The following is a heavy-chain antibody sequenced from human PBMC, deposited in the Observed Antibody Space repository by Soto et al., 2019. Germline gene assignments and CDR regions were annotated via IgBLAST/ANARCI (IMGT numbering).Heavy chain of an antibody. CDR3: ARDGGHYDYDSSGSPYYFDY. V-gene: IGHV4-30-4*01. J-gene: IGHJ4*02. CDR2: IYYSVST. Sequence: SETLSLICTVSGGSISSGDYYGSWIRHPPGKGLEWIGYIYYSVSTYYNPSLKSRVTISVDTSKNQFSLKLSSVTAADTAVYYCARDGGHYDYDSSGSPYYFDYWGQGTVLTVSS. D-gene: IGHD3-22*01. CDR1: GGSISSGDYY.